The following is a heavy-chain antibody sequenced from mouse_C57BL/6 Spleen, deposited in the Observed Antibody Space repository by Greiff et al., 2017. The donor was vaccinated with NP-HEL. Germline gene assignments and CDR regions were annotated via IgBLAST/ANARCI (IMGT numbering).Heavy chain of an antibody. CDR1: GYAFTNYL. Sequence: VQLQESGAELVRPGTSVKVSCKASGYAFTNYLIEWVKQRPGQGLEWIGVINPGSGGTNYNEKFKGKATLTADKSSSTAYMQLSSLTSEDSAVYFCARGDSSGYSYWGKGTTLTVSA. J-gene: IGHJ2*01. CDR3: ARGDSSGYSY. V-gene: IGHV1-54*01. CDR2: INPGSGGT. D-gene: IGHD3-2*02.